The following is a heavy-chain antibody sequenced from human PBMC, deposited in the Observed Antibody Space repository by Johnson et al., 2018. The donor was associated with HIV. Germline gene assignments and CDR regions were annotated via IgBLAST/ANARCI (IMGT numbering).Heavy chain of an antibody. CDR2: ISVDGNSK. V-gene: IGHV3-30-3*01. D-gene: IGHD6-6*01. CDR3: ARDRAPVYSSSSTPFDALDI. J-gene: IGHJ3*02. CDR1: GFSFSNSV. Sequence: QVQLVESGGDVVQPGTSLRLFCVASGFSFSNSVMHWVRRAPGKGLDWVAGISVDGNSKFYPDSVKGRFTISRDHSDNTLLLQMNSLRVEDTAVYYCARDRAPVYSSSSTPFDALDIWGQGTVVSVSS.